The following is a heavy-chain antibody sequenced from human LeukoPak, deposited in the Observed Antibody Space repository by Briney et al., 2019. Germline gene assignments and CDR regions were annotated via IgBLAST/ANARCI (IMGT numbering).Heavy chain of an antibody. CDR2: IFHSGIT. J-gene: IGHJ5*02. D-gene: IGHD2-21*01. Sequence: SETLSLTCTVSGGSFSSYYWSWIRHPPGKGLEWIGNIFHSGITNYNPSLKSRVTISVDTSNTQFSLRLNSVTAADTAVYYCARQYGGDRNWFDPWGQGTLVTVSS. V-gene: IGHV4-59*01. CDR1: GGSFSSYY. CDR3: ARQYGGDRNWFDP.